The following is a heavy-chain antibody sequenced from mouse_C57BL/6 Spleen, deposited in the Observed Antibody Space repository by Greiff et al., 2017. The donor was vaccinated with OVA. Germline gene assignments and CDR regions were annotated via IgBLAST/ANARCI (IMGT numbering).Heavy chain of an antibody. CDR2: INPSTGGT. V-gene: IGHV1-42*01. CDR1: GYSFTGYY. CDR3: ARGGYADD. D-gene: IGHD3-1*01. J-gene: IGHJ2*01. Sequence: VQLQQSGPELVKPGASVKLSCKASGYSFTGYYMNWVKQSPEKSLEWIGEINPSTGGTTYTQKFKAKATLTVDKSSSTAYMQLKRLTSEDSAVYYCARGGYADDWGQGTTLTVSS.